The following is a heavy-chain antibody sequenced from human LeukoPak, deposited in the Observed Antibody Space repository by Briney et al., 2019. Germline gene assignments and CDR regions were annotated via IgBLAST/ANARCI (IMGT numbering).Heavy chain of an antibody. CDR3: AKDNGDILTGYGEYYFDY. D-gene: IGHD3-9*01. Sequence: PGRSLRLSCAASGFTFSSCGMHWVRQAPGKGLEWVAVISYDGSNKYYADSVKGRFTISRDNSKNTLYLQMNSLRAEDTAVYYCAKDNGDILTGYGEYYFDYWGQGTLVTVSS. V-gene: IGHV3-30*18. CDR1: GFTFSSCG. J-gene: IGHJ4*02. CDR2: ISYDGSNK.